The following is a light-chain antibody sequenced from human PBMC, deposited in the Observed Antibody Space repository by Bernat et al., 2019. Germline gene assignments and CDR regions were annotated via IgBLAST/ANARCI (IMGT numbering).Light chain of an antibody. J-gene: IGLJ3*02. CDR2: DVD. CDR1: TSGVGTYEY. CDR3: SSHTGSLTWV. Sequence: QTVLTQPRSVSGSPGQSVTISCTGTTSGVGTYEYVSWYQQHPGKAPQLMIYDVDKRPSGVPDRFSGSKSGNTASLTISGLQAEDEADYYCSSHTGSLTWVFGGGTKLTVL. V-gene: IGLV2-11*01.